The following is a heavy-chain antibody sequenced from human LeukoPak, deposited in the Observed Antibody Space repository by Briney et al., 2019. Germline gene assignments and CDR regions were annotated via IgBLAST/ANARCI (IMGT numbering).Heavy chain of an antibody. CDR2: IWYDGGNK. V-gene: IGHV3-33*08. CDR1: GFTFSSYG. J-gene: IGHJ4*02. CDR3: VRDPYEAY. D-gene: IGHD5-12*01. Sequence: GGSLRLSCAASGFTFSSYGMHWVRQAPGKGLEWVAVIWYDGGNKLYGDSVKGRFTISRDNSKNTVYLQMDSLRVEDTAVYYCVRDPYEAYWGQGTLVTVSS.